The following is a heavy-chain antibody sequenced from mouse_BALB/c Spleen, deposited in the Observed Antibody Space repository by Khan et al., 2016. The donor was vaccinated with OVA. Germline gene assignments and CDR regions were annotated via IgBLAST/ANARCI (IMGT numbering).Heavy chain of an antibody. CDR2: INPYNGGT. CDR3: ARGNWQSYYFDY. CDR1: GYIFTNYV. D-gene: IGHD4-1*01. J-gene: IGHJ2*01. V-gene: IGHV1S136*01. Sequence: VQLKQSGPELVKPGASVKMSCKSSGYIFTNYVLHWVKQKPGQGLEWIGYINPYNGGTKYNETFKGKATLASDKSSITAYMELSSLTSEDSAVYYCARGNWQSYYFDYWGQGTTLTLSS.